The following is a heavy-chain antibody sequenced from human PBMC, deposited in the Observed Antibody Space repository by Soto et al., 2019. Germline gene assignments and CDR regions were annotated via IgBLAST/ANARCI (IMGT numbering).Heavy chain of an antibody. V-gene: IGHV1-2*04. J-gene: IGHJ3*02. D-gene: IGHD3-10*01. CDR1: GYTFTGYY. CDR3: ARAIRYGSGSYYIPNAFDI. CDR2: INPNSGGT. Sequence: ASVKVSCKASGYTFTGYYMHWVRQAPGQGLEWMGWINPNSGGTNYARKFQGWVTMTRDTSISTAYMELSRLRSDDTAVYYCARAIRYGSGSYYIPNAFDIWGQGATVTVSS.